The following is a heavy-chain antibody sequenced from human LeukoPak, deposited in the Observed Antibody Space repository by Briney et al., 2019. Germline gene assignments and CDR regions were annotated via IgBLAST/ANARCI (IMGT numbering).Heavy chain of an antibody. D-gene: IGHD6-25*01. CDR1: GFTFSSYA. J-gene: IGHJ4*02. Sequence: GRSLRLSCAASGFTFSSYAMHWVRQAPGKGLEWVAVISYDGSNKYYADSVKGRFTISRDNSKNTPYLQMNSLRAEDTAVYYRAKSAAGFDYWGQGTLVTVSS. V-gene: IGHV3-30-3*01. CDR2: ISYDGSNK. CDR3: AKSAAGFDY.